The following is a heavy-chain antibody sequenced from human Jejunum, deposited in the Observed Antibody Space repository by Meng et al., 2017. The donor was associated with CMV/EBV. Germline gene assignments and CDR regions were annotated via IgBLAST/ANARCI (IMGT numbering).Heavy chain of an antibody. CDR3: ARESLELQGTVDF. V-gene: IGHV3-30-3*01. CDR2: DGSGK. D-gene: IGHD1-7*01. J-gene: IGHJ4*02. Sequence: RLVECGGGVVQPGRSLRLSCAASGFTFTSYPMHWVRQAPGKGLEWVAVDGSGKYYADSVKGRFTISRDNSKNTLYLQMNSLRAEDTAVYYCARESLELQGTVDFWGQGTLVTVSS. CDR1: GFTFTSYP.